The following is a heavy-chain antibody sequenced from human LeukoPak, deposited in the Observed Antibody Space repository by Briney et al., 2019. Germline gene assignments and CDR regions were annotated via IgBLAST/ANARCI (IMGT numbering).Heavy chain of an antibody. CDR2: IWDDGSNK. CDR3: ARDRDITSSWLQDHDASDI. Sequence: GGSLRLSCAASGFTFSSYGMHWVRQAPGKGLEWVAVIWDDGSNKYYADSVKGRFTISRDNSKNTLYLQMNSLRAEDTAVYYCARDRDITSSWLQDHDASDIWGQGTMVPVSS. CDR1: GFTFSSYG. V-gene: IGHV3-33*01. J-gene: IGHJ3*02. D-gene: IGHD6-13*01.